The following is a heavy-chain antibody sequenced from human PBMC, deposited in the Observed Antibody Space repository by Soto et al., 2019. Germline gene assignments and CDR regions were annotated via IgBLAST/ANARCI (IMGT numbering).Heavy chain of an antibody. CDR2: ISAYNGNT. Sequence: ASVKVSCKASGYTFTSYGMSWVRQAPGQGLEWVGWISAYNGNTNYAQKLQGRVTMTTDTSTSTAYMELRRLRSDDTAVYYCARDPYYYDSSGYYRVWFDPWGQGTLVTVSS. D-gene: IGHD3-22*01. J-gene: IGHJ5*02. CDR1: GYTFTSYG. V-gene: IGHV1-18*01. CDR3: ARDPYYYDSSGYYRVWFDP.